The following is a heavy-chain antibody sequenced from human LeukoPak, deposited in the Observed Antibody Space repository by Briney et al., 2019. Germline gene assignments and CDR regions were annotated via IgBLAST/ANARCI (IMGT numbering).Heavy chain of an antibody. D-gene: IGHD1-26*01. CDR3: ARDDGGSYPYAFDI. CDR1: GGSISNYY. CDR2: IYYTGST. Sequence: SETLSLTCTVSGGSISNYYWTWIRQPPGKGLEWIGFIYYTGSTKYNPSLNSRVTMSIDTSKTQFSLMLSSAAAADTAVYYCARDDGGSYPYAFDIWGQGTLVTVSS. J-gene: IGHJ3*02. V-gene: IGHV4-59*01.